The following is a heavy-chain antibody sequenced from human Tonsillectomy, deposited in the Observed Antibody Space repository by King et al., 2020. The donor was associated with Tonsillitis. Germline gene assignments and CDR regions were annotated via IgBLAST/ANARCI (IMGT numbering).Heavy chain of an antibody. CDR1: GGPFSSSA. Sequence: QLVQSGAEVKKPGSSVKVSCQASGGPFSSSAISWVRQAPGQGLEWMGGIIPIFGAPNYAQKFQGRVTITADESTSTAYMELSSLRFEDTAVYYCAAAPRGGITVAGTNFDYWGPGTLVTVSS. D-gene: IGHD6-19*01. CDR2: IIPIFGAP. CDR3: AAAPRGGITVAGTNFDY. J-gene: IGHJ4*02. V-gene: IGHV1-69*01.